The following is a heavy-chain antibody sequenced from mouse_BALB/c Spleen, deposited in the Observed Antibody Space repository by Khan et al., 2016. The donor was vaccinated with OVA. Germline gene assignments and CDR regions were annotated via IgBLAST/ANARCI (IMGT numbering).Heavy chain of an antibody. CDR2: IAPGSGST. CDR1: GYTFTSYW. V-gene: IGHV1S41*01. J-gene: IGHJ4*01. D-gene: IGHD1-1*01. Sequence: DLVKPGASVKLSCKASGYTFTSYWINWIKQRPGQALEWIGRIAPGSGSTYYNEMFKGAATLTVDTSSSTAYIQLSSLTSADSAVXFSARYNYYVSSLYAMGYWGQGTSVTVSA. CDR3: ARYNYYVSSLYAMGY.